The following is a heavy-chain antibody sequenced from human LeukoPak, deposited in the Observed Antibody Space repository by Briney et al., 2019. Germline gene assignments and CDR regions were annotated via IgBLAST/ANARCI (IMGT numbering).Heavy chain of an antibody. V-gene: IGHV3-7*01. CDR3: ASDRAYSQFDY. D-gene: IGHD2-15*01. CDR2: IKEDGSDT. J-gene: IGHJ4*02. Sequence: GGSLRLSCAASGFTFSTYWMDWVRQAPGKGLEWVASIKEDGSDTNYVGSVRGRFTVSRDNTKDSLYLQMNSLRADDTAVYYCASDRAYSQFDYWGQGTLVTVSS. CDR1: GFTFSTYW.